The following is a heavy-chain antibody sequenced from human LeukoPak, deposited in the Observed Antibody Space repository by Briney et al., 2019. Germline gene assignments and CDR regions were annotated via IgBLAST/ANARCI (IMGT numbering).Heavy chain of an antibody. CDR1: GFTVSSKY. Sequence: PGGSLRLSCAASGFTVSSKYMNWVRQAPGKGLEWVSIIYSSGGTYYADSVKGRFTISRDNSRNTLYLQMNSLRPEDTAVYYCARDLWYYYDATGDFWGQGTLVTVSS. J-gene: IGHJ4*02. D-gene: IGHD3-22*01. CDR3: ARDLWYYYDATGDF. V-gene: IGHV3-66*03. CDR2: IYSSGGT.